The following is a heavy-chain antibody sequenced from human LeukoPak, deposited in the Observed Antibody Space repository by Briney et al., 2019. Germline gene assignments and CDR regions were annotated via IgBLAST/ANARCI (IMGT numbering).Heavy chain of an antibody. CDR2: ISSSSSYI. V-gene: IGHV3-21*01. CDR3: ARDQPLTIVVVPAAQGTFDI. J-gene: IGHJ3*02. Sequence: GGSLRLSCAASGFTFSSYSMNWVRQAPGEGLEWVSSISSSSSYIYYADSVKGRFTISRDNAKNSLYLQMNSLRAEDTAVYYCARDQPLTIVVVPAAQGTFDIWGQGTMVAVSS. CDR1: GFTFSSYS. D-gene: IGHD2-2*01.